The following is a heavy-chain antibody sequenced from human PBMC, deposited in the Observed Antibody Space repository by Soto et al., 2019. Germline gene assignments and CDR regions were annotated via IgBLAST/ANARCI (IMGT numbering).Heavy chain of an antibody. V-gene: IGHV3-15*01. CDR2: IKTKADAGTT. Sequence: QLVESGGGLVKPGWSLRLSCAASGFTFKTAWMSWVRQAPGKGMEWVCRIKTKADAGTTDYAAPVKGRFTISRDDSKNTLYLQMNSLKNEDTALYFCTTDGATIFFDPRGQGTLVTVSS. J-gene: IGHJ5*02. CDR1: GFTFKTAW. D-gene: IGHD3-10*02. CDR3: TTDGATIFFDP.